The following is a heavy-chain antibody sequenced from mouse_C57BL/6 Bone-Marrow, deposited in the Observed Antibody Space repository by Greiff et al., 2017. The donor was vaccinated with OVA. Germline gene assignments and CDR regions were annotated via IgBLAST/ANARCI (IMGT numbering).Heavy chain of an antibody. V-gene: IGHV1-19*01. CDR3: AREGDDYSWFAY. CDR2: INPYNGGT. Sequence: EVQLQQSGPVLVKPGASVKMSCKASGYTFTDYYMNWVKQSHGKSLEWIGVINPYNGGTSYNQKFKGKATLTVDKSSSTAYMELNSLTSEDSAVYYCAREGDDYSWFAYWGQGTLVTVSA. D-gene: IGHD2-4*01. CDR1: GYTFTDYY. J-gene: IGHJ3*01.